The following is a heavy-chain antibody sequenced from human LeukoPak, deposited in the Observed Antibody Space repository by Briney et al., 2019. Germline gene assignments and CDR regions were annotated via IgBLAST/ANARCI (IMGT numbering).Heavy chain of an antibody. J-gene: IGHJ4*02. CDR1: GYTFTSYA. V-gene: IGHV1-3*01. CDR2: INAGNGNT. Sequence: ASVKVSCKASGYTFTSYAMHWVRQAPGQRLEWMGWINAGNGNTKYSQKFQGRVTITRDTSASTAYMELSSLRSEDTAVYYCARDLATMEQLEKEPFDYWSQGTLVTVSS. D-gene: IGHD6-13*01. CDR3: ARDLATMEQLEKEPFDY.